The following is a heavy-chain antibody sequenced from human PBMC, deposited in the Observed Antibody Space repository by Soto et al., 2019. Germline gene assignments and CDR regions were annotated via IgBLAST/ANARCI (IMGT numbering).Heavy chain of an antibody. V-gene: IGHV3-30*18. D-gene: IGHD3-9*01. CDR1: GFTFSSYG. Sequence: QVQLVESGGGVVQPGRSLRLSCAASGFTFSSYGMHWVRQAPGKGLEWVAVISYDGSNKYYADSVKGRFTISRDNSKNTLYLQMNSLRAEDTAVYYCAKDYDSGDYYYYYGMDVWGQGTTVTVSS. J-gene: IGHJ6*02. CDR3: AKDYDSGDYYYYYGMDV. CDR2: ISYDGSNK.